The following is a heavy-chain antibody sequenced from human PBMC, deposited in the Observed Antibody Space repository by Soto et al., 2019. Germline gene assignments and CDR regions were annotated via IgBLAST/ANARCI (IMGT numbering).Heavy chain of an antibody. V-gene: IGHV3-74*01. CDR3: ASAPGTVA. J-gene: IGHJ5*02. D-gene: IGHD6-13*01. CDR2: INPDGSTT. CDR1: GFTFSSYW. Sequence: EVQLVESGGGLVQPGGSLRLSCAASGFTFSSYWMGWVRQAPGKGLVWVSRINPDGSTTFYADSVKGRFTISRDNAKNTLYLHMNSLRAEDTAVYYCASAPGTVAWGQGTLVTVTS.